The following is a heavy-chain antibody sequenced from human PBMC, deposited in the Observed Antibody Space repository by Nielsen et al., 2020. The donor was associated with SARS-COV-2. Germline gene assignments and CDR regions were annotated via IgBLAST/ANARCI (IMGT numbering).Heavy chain of an antibody. CDR2: IGSSTSFK. D-gene: IGHD4-17*01. CDR1: GFTFSDYY. J-gene: IGHJ4*02. Sequence: GESLKISCAASGFTFSDYYMSWIRQAPGKGLEWVSSIGSSTSFKYYADSVKGRFTISRVNAKNSLFLQMNNLRVDDTAVYYCARGWGVTTVTTVDYWGQGTLVTVSS. V-gene: IGHV3-11*06. CDR3: ARGWGVTTVTTVDY.